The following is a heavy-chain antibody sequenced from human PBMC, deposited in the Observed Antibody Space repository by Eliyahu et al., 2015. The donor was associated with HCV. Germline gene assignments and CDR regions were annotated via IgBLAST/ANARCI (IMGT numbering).Heavy chain of an antibody. CDR1: GFPFSRYA. V-gene: IGHV3-23*01. J-gene: IGHJ4*03. Sequence: EVQLLESGGGLVQPGGSLRLSCTASGFPFSRYAMSWVRQSPGKGLXWVSSIRAGNGVTYYADSVKGRFTISRDDSKNTLYLQMNSLRAEDTALYYCAKAPETWYYFDYWGQGSRVTVSS. D-gene: IGHD2-15*01. CDR2: IRAGNGVT. CDR3: AKAPETWYYFDY.